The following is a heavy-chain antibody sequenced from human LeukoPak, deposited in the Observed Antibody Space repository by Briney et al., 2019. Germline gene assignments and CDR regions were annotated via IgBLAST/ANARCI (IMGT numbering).Heavy chain of an antibody. J-gene: IGHJ4*02. Sequence: PSETLSLTCTVSGGSISSYYWSWIRQPPGKGLEWIGYIYYSGSTNYNPSLKSRVTISVDTSKNQFSLKLSSVTAADTAVYYCAGLTVAGTYVGPWFDYWGQGTLVTVSS. D-gene: IGHD6-19*01. CDR1: GGSISSYY. CDR2: IYYSGST. V-gene: IGHV4-59*01. CDR3: AGLTVAGTYVGPWFDY.